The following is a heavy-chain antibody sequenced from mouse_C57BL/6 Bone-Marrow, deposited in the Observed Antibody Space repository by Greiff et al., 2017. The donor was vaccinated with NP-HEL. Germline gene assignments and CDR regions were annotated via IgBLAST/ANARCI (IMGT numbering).Heavy chain of an antibody. V-gene: IGHV7-3*01. Sequence: EVKVVESGGGLVQPGGSLSLSCAASGFTFTDYYMSWVRQPPGKALEWLGFIRNKANGYTTEYSASVKGRFTISRDNSQSILYLQMNALRAEDSATYYCASLYGSSYEFDYWGQGTTLTVSS. D-gene: IGHD1-1*01. CDR3: ASLYGSSYEFDY. CDR1: GFTFTDYY. J-gene: IGHJ2*01. CDR2: IRNKANGYTT.